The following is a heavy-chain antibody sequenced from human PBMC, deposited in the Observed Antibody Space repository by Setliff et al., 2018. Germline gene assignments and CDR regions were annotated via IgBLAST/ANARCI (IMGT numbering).Heavy chain of an antibody. V-gene: IGHV1-2*06. J-gene: IGHJ4*02. CDR2: INPNSGGT. Sequence: ASVKVSCKASGYTFTSYGISWVRQAPGQGPEWMGRINPNSGGTNYAQKFQGRVTMTRDTSISTAYMELSRLRSDDTAVYYCARVGSLAPLYYGNYWGQGTLVTVSS. CDR1: GYTFTSYG. D-gene: IGHD3-10*01. CDR3: ARVGSLAPLYYGNY.